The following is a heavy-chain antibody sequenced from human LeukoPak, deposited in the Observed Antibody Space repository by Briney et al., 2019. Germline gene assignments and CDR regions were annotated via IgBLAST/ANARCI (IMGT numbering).Heavy chain of an antibody. J-gene: IGHJ6*02. CDR1: GFTFRNSW. D-gene: IGHD5-24*01. CDR3: VKRDGYKPWDYNGMDV. CDR2: INSDGTTT. Sequence: GGSLRLSCAASGFTFRNSWMNWVRQAPGKGLVWVSRINSDGTTTTYADSVKGRFIISRDNAKNTLYLQMNSLRAENTAVYYCVKRDGYKPWDYNGMDVWGQGTTVTVSS. V-gene: IGHV3-74*01.